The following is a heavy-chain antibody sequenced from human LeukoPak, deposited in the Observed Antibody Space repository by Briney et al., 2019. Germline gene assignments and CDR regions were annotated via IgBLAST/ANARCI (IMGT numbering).Heavy chain of an antibody. J-gene: IGHJ4*02. Sequence: GGSLRLSCAGSGFTFSNYAMSWVRQAPGKGLEWVSAISGSGGSTYYVDSVKGRFTISRDNSKKTLYLQMNSLRAEDTAVYYCARLSGSYYEAAYWGQGTLVTVSS. CDR2: ISGSGGST. D-gene: IGHD1-26*01. V-gene: IGHV3-23*01. CDR1: GFTFSNYA. CDR3: ARLSGSYYEAAY.